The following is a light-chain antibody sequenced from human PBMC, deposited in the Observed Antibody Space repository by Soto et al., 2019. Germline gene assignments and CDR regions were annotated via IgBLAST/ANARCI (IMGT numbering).Light chain of an antibody. CDR1: NSDVGGYNY. CDR2: EVN. V-gene: IGLV2-14*01. Sequence: QSVLTQPASVSGSPGQSITISCTGTNSDVGGYNYVSWYQQHPGKAPKHMIYEVNNRPSGVSSRFSGSKSGNTASLTISGLQAEDEADYYCASYTSGSRWVFGGGTKLTVL. J-gene: IGLJ3*02. CDR3: ASYTSGSRWV.